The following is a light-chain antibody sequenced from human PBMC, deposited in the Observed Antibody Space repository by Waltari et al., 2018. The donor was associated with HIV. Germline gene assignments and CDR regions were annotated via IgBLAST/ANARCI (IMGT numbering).Light chain of an antibody. CDR1: SSDVGGYNY. CDR3: CSYAGSSTYV. J-gene: IGLJ1*01. CDR2: DVS. V-gene: IGLV2-23*02. Sequence: QSALTQPASVSGSPGQSITISCTGTSSDVGGYNYVSWYQQHPGKAPKLMFYDVSKRPSGVSKRFAGSKSGNTASLTISGLQAEDEADYYCCSYAGSSTYVFGTGTKVTVL.